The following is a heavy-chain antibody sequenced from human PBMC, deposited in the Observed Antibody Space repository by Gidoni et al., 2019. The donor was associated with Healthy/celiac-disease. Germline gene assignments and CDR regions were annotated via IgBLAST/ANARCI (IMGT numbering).Heavy chain of an antibody. CDR1: GFTLRSDG. V-gene: IGHV3-33*08. D-gene: IGHD2-2*01. CDR3: ARDQEIVPAALTYYYYMDV. CDR2: IWYDGSNK. Sequence: QVQLVESGGGVVQPGRSLRLSCAASGFTLRSDGMHWVRQAPGKGLVWVAVIWYDGSNKYYADSVKGRFTISRDNSKITLYLQMNSLRAEDTAVYYCARDQEIVPAALTYYYYMDVWGKGTTVTVSS. J-gene: IGHJ6*03.